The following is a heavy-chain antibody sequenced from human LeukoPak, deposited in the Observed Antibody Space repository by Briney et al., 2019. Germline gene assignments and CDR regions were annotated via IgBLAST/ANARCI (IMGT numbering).Heavy chain of an antibody. CDR3: AKRVRYCRGGSCYYYYYGMDV. D-gene: IGHD2-15*01. CDR1: GFTFSSYA. CDR2: ISGSGGGT. J-gene: IGHJ6*02. Sequence: GGSLRLSCAASGFTFSSYAMSWVRQAPGKGLEWVSAISGSGGGTYYADSVKGRFTISRDNSKNTLYLQMNSLRAEDTAVYYCAKRVRYCRGGSCYYYYYGMDVWGQGTTVTVSS. V-gene: IGHV3-23*01.